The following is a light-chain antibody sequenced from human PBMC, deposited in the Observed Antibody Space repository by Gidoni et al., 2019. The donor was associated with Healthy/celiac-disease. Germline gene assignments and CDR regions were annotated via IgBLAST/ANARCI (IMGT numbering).Light chain of an antibody. CDR1: QSVSSSY. J-gene: IGKJ3*01. Sequence: IVFTQSQGTLSWSPGERATLSCRASQSVSSSYLAWYHQKPGQAPRLLIYGASSRATGIPDRFSGSGSGTDFTLTISRLEPEDFAVYYCQQYGSSPPFTFGPGTKVDIK. CDR3: QQYGSSPPFT. V-gene: IGKV3-20*01. CDR2: GAS.